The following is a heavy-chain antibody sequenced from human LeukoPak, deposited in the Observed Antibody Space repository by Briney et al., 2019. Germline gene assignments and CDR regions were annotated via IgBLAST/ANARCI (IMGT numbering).Heavy chain of an antibody. Sequence: SETLSLTCTVSGGSISSGGYYWSWIRQHPGKGLEWIGYIYYSGSTYYNPSLKSRVTISVDTSKNQFSLKLSSVTAADTAVYYCARGYSYGSYYYYYGMDVWAQGTTVTVSS. CDR1: GGSISSGGYY. J-gene: IGHJ6*02. CDR2: IYYSGST. V-gene: IGHV4-31*03. CDR3: ARGYSYGSYYYYYGMDV. D-gene: IGHD5-18*01.